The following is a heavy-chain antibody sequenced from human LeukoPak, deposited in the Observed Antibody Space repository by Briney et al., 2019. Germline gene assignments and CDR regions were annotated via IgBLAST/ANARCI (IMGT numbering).Heavy chain of an antibody. V-gene: IGHV4-34*01. D-gene: IGHD5-12*01. CDR1: GGSFSGYY. CDR2: INHSGST. CDR3: ARGGYVPGYYYGMDV. J-gene: IGHJ6*02. Sequence: SETLSLTCAVYGGSFSGYYWSWIRQPPGKGLEWIGEINHSGSTNYNPSLKSRVTISVDTSKNQFSLKLSSVTAADTAVYYCARGGYVPGYYYGMDVWGQGTTVTVSS.